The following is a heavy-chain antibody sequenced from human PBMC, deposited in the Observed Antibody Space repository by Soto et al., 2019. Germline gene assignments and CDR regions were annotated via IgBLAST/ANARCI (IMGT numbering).Heavy chain of an antibody. CDR1: KFTFSTYA. D-gene: IGHD6-19*01. V-gene: IGHV3-23*01. CDR3: VKGGWLDD. J-gene: IGHJ4*02. Sequence: EVQLLESGGGLVQPGGSLRLSCAASKFTFSTYAMSWVRQAPGKGQEWVSFISANGDTTHYADSVRGRFTVSRDNSKNMLYLQMNSLRAEDTALYSCVKGGWLDDWGQGTLVTVSS. CDR2: ISANGDTT.